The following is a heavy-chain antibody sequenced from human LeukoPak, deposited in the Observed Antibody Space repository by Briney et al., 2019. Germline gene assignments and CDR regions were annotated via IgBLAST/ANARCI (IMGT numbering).Heavy chain of an antibody. CDR2: ISGTGGST. CDR3: AKPPDCSGGSCYYYGMDV. Sequence: GGSLRLSCAASGFTFSNYGMSWVRRAPGKGLEWVSAISGTGGSTYYADSVKGRFIISRDNSKNTLYLQMNSLRAEDTAVYYCAKPPDCSGGSCYYYGMDVWGQGTTVTVSS. V-gene: IGHV3-23*01. CDR1: GFTFSNYG. D-gene: IGHD2-15*01. J-gene: IGHJ6*02.